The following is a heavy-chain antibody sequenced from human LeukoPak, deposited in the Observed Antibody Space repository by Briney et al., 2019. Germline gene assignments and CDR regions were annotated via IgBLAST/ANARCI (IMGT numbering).Heavy chain of an antibody. Sequence: GGSLRLSCAASGFTFSSYSMNWVRQVPGKGLEWVSHISRDSDDVAYAESVEGRFTISRDNAKNSHFLQMDSLRPEDTALYYCAKGGIIPAAVFDFWGQGTLVAVS. CDR2: ISRDSDDV. D-gene: IGHD6-13*01. CDR1: GFTFSSYS. CDR3: AKGGIIPAAVFDF. J-gene: IGHJ4*02. V-gene: IGHV3-9*01.